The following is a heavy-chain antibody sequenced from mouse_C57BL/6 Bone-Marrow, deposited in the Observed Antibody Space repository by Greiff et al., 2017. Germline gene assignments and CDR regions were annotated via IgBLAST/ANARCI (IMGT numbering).Heavy chain of an antibody. J-gene: IGHJ3*01. Sequence: EVQRVESGGGLVQPKGSLKLSCAASGFTFNTYAMHWVRQAPGKGLEWVARIRSKSSNYATYYADSVKDRFTISRDDSQSMLYLQMNNLKTEDTAMYYCVRDSNYYGSSSLAYWGQGTLVTVSA. V-gene: IGHV10-3*01. D-gene: IGHD1-1*01. CDR3: VRDSNYYGSSSLAY. CDR2: IRSKSSNYAT. CDR1: GFTFNTYA.